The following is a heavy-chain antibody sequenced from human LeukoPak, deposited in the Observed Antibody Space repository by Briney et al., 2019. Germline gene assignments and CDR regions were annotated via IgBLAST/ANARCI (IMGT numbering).Heavy chain of an antibody. D-gene: IGHD3-3*02. CDR1: GGSIDSTNY. V-gene: IGHV4-4*02. Sequence: PSETLSLTWGLSGGSIDSTNYWSWVRQAPGKGLEWIGEIAHDGTRNYNPSLRSRVAMSFDRANNYFSLSLTAVTAADTALYYCASETSPFWHFAFWGQGVMVTVSS. J-gene: IGHJ4*02. CDR3: ASETSPFWHFAF. CDR2: IAHDGTR.